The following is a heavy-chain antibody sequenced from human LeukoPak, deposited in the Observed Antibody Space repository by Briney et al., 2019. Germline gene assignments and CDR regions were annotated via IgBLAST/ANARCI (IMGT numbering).Heavy chain of an antibody. D-gene: IGHD1-26*01. CDR2: IWYDGSNK. CDR1: GFTFSSYG. J-gene: IGHJ4*02. Sequence: GGSLRLSCAASGFTFSSYGMHWVRQAPGKGQEWVAVIWYDGSNKYYADSVKGRFTISRDNSKNTLYLQMNSLRAEDTAVYYCARAGGSYYTTFDYWGQGTLVTVSS. CDR3: ARAGGSYYTTFDY. V-gene: IGHV3-33*01.